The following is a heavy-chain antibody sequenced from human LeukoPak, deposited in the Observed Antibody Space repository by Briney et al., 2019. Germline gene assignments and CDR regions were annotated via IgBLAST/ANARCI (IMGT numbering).Heavy chain of an antibody. CDR1: GGSFSGYY. CDR2: INYSGST. Sequence: PSETLSLTCAVYGGSFSGYYWSWIRQPPGKGLEWIGEINYSGSTNYNPSLKSRVTISVDTSKNQFSLKLSSVTAADTAVYYCARVRVITMFDPWGQGTLVTVSS. D-gene: IGHD3-22*01. V-gene: IGHV4-34*01. J-gene: IGHJ5*02. CDR3: ARVRVITMFDP.